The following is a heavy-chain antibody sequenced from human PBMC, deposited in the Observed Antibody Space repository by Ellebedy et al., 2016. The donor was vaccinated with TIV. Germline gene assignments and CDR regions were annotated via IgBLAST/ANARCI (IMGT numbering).Heavy chain of an antibody. Sequence: WVRQAPGKGLEWIGGIYYSGNDFYNPSLRSRVTISVDTSKSEFSLKLNSVTAADTAIYYCASWDYGDSKFDSWGQGTLVTISS. CDR3: ASWDYGDSKFDS. J-gene: IGHJ4*02. V-gene: IGHV4-39*01. CDR2: IYYSGND. D-gene: IGHD4-17*01.